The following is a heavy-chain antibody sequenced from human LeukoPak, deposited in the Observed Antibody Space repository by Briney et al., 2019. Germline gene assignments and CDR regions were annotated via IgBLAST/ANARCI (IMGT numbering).Heavy chain of an antibody. V-gene: IGHV3-23*01. Sequence: GGSLRLSCAASGFTVSSNYMSWVRQAPGKGLEWVSAISGSGGSTYYADSVKGRFTISRDNSKNTLYLQMNSLRAEDTAVYYCAGFIAAAGYYFDYWGQGTLVTVSS. CDR1: GFTVSSNY. CDR3: AGFIAAAGYYFDY. D-gene: IGHD6-13*01. J-gene: IGHJ4*02. CDR2: ISGSGGST.